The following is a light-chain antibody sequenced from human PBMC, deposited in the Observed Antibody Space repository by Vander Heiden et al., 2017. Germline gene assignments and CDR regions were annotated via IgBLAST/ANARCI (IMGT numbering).Light chain of an antibody. CDR2: EDN. CDR3: QAWDTNINYV. V-gene: IGLV3-1*01. Sequence: SSDLTHPPSVSVSPGQTASITCSGNELGDKDACWFQQKPGQSPVLVIYEDNKRPAGIPERFSGSNSGNTATLTISGTQAMDEADYYCQAWDTNINYVFGTGTKVTVL. CDR1: ELGDKD. J-gene: IGLJ1*01.